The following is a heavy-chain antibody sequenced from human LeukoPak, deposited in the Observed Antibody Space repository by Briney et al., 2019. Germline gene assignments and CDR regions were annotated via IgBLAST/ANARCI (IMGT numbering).Heavy chain of an antibody. V-gene: IGHV3-48*01. D-gene: IGHD5-24*01. J-gene: IGHJ6*02. CDR3: ARADGYDQYYYYGMDV. CDR2: ISSSSTI. CDR1: GFTFSSYS. Sequence: GGSLRLSCAASGFTFSSYSMNWVRQAPGKGLEWVSYISSSSTIYYADSVKGRFTISRDNAKNSLYLQMNSLRAEDTAVYYCARADGYDQYYYYGMDVWGQGTTVTVSS.